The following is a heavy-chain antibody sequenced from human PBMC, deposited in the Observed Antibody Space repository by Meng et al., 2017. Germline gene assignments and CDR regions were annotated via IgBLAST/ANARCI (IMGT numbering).Heavy chain of an antibody. CDR1: GCTLSTYG. CDR2: IWYNGSNK. V-gene: IGHV3-33*01. J-gene: IGHJ2*01. CDR3: ARGLSTTYWYFDL. Sequence: QVRLVESGGAVGQPGRSLGFLSPSSGCTLSTYGMDWISQAPGKGLEWVEFIWYNGSNKDDADSVKGGFTIARDNSKSTLYLQMNSLRAEDTAVYYCARGLSTTYWYFDLWGRGTLVTVSS. D-gene: IGHD2/OR15-2a*01.